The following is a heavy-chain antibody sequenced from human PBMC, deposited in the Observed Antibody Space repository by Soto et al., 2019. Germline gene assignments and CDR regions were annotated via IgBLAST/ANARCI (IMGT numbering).Heavy chain of an antibody. CDR1: GGDFLSYT. J-gene: IGHJ6*02. CDR2: IIPILDVA. V-gene: IGHV1-69*02. Sequence: QLVQSGAEVKKPGSSVKVSCKASGGDFLSYTISWVRQAPGQGPEWMGTIIPILDVAKNAQKFQGRVAIPADKATSTVYMELRSLRSDDTAVYYCAQMWFGELWHGMDVWGQGTTITVSS. D-gene: IGHD3-10*01. CDR3: AQMWFGELWHGMDV.